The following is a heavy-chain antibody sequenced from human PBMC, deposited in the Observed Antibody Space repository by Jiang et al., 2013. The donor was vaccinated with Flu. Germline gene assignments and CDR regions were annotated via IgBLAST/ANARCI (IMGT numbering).Heavy chain of an antibody. Sequence: LKISCKGSGYSFTSYWIGWVRQMPGKGLEWMGIIYPGDSDTRYSPSFQGQVTISADKSISTAYLQWGSLKASDTAMYYCARVACTNGVCYPGYYYYGMDVWGQGTTVTVSS. V-gene: IGHV5-51*01. D-gene: IGHD2-8*01. CDR1: GYSFTSYW. CDR3: ARVACTNGVCYPGYYYYGMDV. J-gene: IGHJ6*02. CDR2: IYPGDSDT.